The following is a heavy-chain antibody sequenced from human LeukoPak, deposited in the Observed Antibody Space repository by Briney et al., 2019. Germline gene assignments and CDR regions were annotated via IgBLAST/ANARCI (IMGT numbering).Heavy chain of an antibody. V-gene: IGHV3-30-3*01. CDR2: ISYDGSNK. D-gene: IGHD6-19*01. J-gene: IGHJ4*02. CDR3: ARERLDSFDY. Sequence: PGGSLRLSCAASGFTFSSYAMHWVRQAPGKGLEWVAVISYDGSNKYYADSVKGRFTISRDNSKNTLYLQMNSLRAEDTAVYYCARERLDSFDYWGQGTLVTVSS. CDR1: GFTFSSYA.